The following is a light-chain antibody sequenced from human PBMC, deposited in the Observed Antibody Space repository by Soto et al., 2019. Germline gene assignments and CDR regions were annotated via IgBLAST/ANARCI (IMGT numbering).Light chain of an antibody. CDR1: SSNIGGNS. CDR3: GSWDSSMSAYV. V-gene: IGLV1-51*01. CDR2: DDN. J-gene: IGLJ1*01. Sequence: QSVLTQPPSVSAAPGQKVTISCSGSSSNIGGNSVSWYQQLPGTAPTLLIYDDNKRPSGIPDRFSGSKSGTPATLGITGLQTGDEADYYCGSWDSSMSAYVFGTGTSLTVL.